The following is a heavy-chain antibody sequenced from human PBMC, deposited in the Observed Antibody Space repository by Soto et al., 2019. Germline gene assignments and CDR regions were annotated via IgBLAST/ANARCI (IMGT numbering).Heavy chain of an antibody. CDR3: AREAAAGSDF. Sequence: GGSLRLSCAASGFTFISYTMNWVRQAPGKGLEWVSSISSSSTYRYYADSVKDRFTISRDNAKNSLYLQMDSLRAEDTAVYYCAREAAAGSDFWGQGTLVTVSS. CDR2: ISSSSTYR. J-gene: IGHJ4*02. V-gene: IGHV3-21*01. CDR1: GFTFISYT. D-gene: IGHD6-13*01.